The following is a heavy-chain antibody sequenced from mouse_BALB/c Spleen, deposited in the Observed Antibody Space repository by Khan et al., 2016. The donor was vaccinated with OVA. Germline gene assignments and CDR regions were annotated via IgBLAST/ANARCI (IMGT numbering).Heavy chain of an antibody. D-gene: IGHD4-1*01. V-gene: IGHV2-6-1*01. CDR1: GFSLTSYG. J-gene: IGHJ1*01. CDR3: ARQASWGHWYFDV. CDR2: IWSDGST. Sequence: QVQLKESGPGLVAPSQSLSITCTISGFSLTSYGVHWVRQPPGKGLEWLVVIWSDGSTTYNSALKSRLSISKDNSKSQVFLKMNSLQTDDTAKYYCARQASWGHWYFDVWGAGTTVTVSS.